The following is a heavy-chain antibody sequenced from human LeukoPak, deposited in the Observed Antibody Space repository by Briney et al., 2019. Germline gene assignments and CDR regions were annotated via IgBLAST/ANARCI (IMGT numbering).Heavy chain of an antibody. Sequence: ASETLSLTCTVSGGSISSSSYYWGWIRQPPGKGLEWIGSIYYSGSTYYNPSLKSRVTISVDTSKNQFSLKLSSVTAADTAVYYCARQLSGGYHDYWGKGTLVTVSS. CDR3: ARQLSGGYHDY. J-gene: IGHJ4*02. CDR1: GGSISSSSYY. D-gene: IGHD3-22*01. V-gene: IGHV4-39*01. CDR2: IYYSGST.